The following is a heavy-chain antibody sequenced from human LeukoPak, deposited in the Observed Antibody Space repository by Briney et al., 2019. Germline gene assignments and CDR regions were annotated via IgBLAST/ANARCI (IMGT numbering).Heavy chain of an antibody. CDR1: GYSFTSYW. CDR2: IYPGDSDT. D-gene: IGHD3-22*01. Sequence: GESLKISCKGSGYSFTSYWIGWVRQMPGKGLEWMGIIYPGDSDTRYSPSFQGQVTISADKSISTAYLQWSSLKASDTAMYYCARRGDYYDSSGCHDYWGQGTLVTVSS. CDR3: ARRGDYYDSSGCHDY. J-gene: IGHJ4*02. V-gene: IGHV5-51*01.